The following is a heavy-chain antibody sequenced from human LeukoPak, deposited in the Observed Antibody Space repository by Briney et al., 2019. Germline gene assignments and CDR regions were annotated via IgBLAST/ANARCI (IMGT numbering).Heavy chain of an antibody. Sequence: GGSLRLSCAASGFTFSSYSMNWVRQAPGKGLEWVSSISSSSSYIYYADSVKGRFTISRDNAKNSLYLQMNSLRAEDTAVYYCARAPAGSSGYYHIDYWGQGTLVTVSS. CDR2: ISSSSSYI. CDR1: GFTFSSYS. D-gene: IGHD3-22*01. CDR3: ARAPAGSSGYYHIDY. J-gene: IGHJ4*02. V-gene: IGHV3-21*01.